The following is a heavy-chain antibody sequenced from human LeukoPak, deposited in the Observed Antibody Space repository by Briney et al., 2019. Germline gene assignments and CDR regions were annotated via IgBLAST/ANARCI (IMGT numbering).Heavy chain of an antibody. CDR3: ARDTDIVATTTYPDY. J-gene: IGHJ4*02. CDR2: ISAYNGHT. D-gene: IGHD5-12*01. Sequence: GASVKVSCKASGYTFSSYGISWVRQAPGQGLEWMGWISAYNGHTNYAQKLQGRVTMTTDTSTSTAYMELRSLRSDDTAVYYCARDTDIVATTTYPDYWGQGTLVTVSS. CDR1: GYTFSSYG. V-gene: IGHV1-18*01.